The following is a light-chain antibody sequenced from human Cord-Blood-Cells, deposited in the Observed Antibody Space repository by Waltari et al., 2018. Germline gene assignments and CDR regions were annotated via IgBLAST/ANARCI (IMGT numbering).Light chain of an antibody. CDR3: QQYGSSPPYS. CDR1: QSVSSSY. V-gene: IGKV3-20*01. J-gene: IGKJ2*03. Sequence: GERATLSCRASQSVSSSYLAWYQQKPGQAPRLLIYGASSRATGIPDRFSGSGSGTDFTLTISRLEPEDFAVYYCQQYGSSPPYSFGQGTKLEIK. CDR2: GAS.